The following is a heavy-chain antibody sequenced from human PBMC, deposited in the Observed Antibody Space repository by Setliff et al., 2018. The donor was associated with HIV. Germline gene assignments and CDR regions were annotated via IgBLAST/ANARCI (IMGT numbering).Heavy chain of an antibody. V-gene: IGHV4-61*09. J-gene: IGHJ4*02. CDR3: ARGRLMGSSVLFFDF. Sequence: SETLSLTCTVSGGSINSGTYYWTWIRQPAGKGLEWVGHIYTSGSTNYNPSLASRVSILMSTSEIQFSLTLNSVTAADTAKYYCARGRLMGSSVLFFDFWGQGILVTVSS. CDR2: IYTSGST. D-gene: IGHD2-21*01. CDR1: GGSINSGTYY.